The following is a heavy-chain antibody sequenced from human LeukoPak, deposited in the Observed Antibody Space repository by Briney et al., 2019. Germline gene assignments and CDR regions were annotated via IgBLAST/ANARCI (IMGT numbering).Heavy chain of an antibody. CDR3: ARVAAPLRAVAGDYYHYGMDV. Sequence: SGGSLRLSCAASGFTFSSYWMSWVRQAPGKGLEWVANIKQDGSEKYYVDSVKGRFTISKDNAKNSLYLQMNSLRAEDTAVYYCARVAAPLRAVAGDYYHYGMDVWGQGTTVTVSS. V-gene: IGHV3-7*01. CDR1: GFTFSSYW. J-gene: IGHJ6*02. CDR2: IKQDGSEK. D-gene: IGHD6-19*01.